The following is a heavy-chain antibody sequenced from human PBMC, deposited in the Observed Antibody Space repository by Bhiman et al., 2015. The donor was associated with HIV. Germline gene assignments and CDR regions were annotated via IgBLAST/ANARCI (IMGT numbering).Heavy chain of an antibody. Sequence: EVQLVESGGGLVQPGGSLRLSCVASGFTFSNYWMSWVRQAPGKGLEWVANIKQDGSEKSYVDSVKGRITISRDNAKNSLYLQMNSLRAEDTAVYYCARDFRSVGANDAFDIWGQGTMVTVSS. CDR3: ARDFRSVGANDAFDI. CDR2: IKQDGSEK. CDR1: GFTFSNYW. D-gene: IGHD1-26*01. V-gene: IGHV3-7*01. J-gene: IGHJ3*02.